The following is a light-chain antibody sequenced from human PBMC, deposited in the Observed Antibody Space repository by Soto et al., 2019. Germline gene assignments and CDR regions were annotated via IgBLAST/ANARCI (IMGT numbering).Light chain of an antibody. CDR2: AAS. CDR3: QQLNSPWT. V-gene: IGKV1-9*01. J-gene: IGKJ1*01. CDR1: QAISSY. Sequence: DIQLTQSPSFLPASVGDRVTITCRASQAISSYLAWYQQKPGKAPNLLIYAASTLQSGVPLRFSGSGSGTEFTLTISSLQPEDFANYYCQQLNSPWTFGQGTKVEIK.